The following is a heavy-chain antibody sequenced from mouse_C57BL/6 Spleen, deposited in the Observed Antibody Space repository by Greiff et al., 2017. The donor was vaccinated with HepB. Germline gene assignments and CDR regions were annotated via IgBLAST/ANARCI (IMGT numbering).Heavy chain of an antibody. V-gene: IGHV1-82*01. CDR1: GYAFSSSW. CDR3: ARKGDYGTYVWYFDV. Sequence: VQLQQSGPELVKPGASVKISCKASGYAFSSSWMNWVKQRPGKGLEWIGRIYPGDGDTNYNGKFKGKATLTADKSSSTAYMQLSSLTSEDSAVSFCARKGDYGTYVWYFDVWGTGTTVTVSS. J-gene: IGHJ1*03. D-gene: IGHD2-1*01. CDR2: IYPGDGDT.